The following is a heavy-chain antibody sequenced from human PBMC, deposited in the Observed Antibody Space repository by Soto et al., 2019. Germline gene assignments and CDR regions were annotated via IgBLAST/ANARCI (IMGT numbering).Heavy chain of an antibody. CDR2: INSSGST. CDR3: ARDRAVIGNDSLFDP. J-gene: IGHJ5*02. Sequence: SETLSLTCTVSGGSISSYYWSWIRQPAGKGLEWIGGINSSGSTNYNPSLKSRVTMSVDTSKNQFSLKLTSVTAADTAVYYCARDRAVIGNDSLFDPWGQGTLVTVSS. V-gene: IGHV4-4*07. CDR1: GGSISSYY. D-gene: IGHD1-20*01.